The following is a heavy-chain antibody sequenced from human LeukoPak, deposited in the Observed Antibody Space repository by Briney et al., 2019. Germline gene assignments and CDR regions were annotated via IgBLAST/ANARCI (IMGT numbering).Heavy chain of an antibody. D-gene: IGHD2-21*02. CDR1: GGSISSYY. CDR3: AREPSILEVTNWFDP. V-gene: IGHV4-4*07. Sequence: PSETLSLTCTVSGGSISSYYWSWIRQPAGKGLEWIGRIYTSGSTNYNPSLKSRVTMSVDTSKNQFSLKLSSVTAADTAVYYCAREPSILEVTNWFDPWGQGTLVTVSS. J-gene: IGHJ5*02. CDR2: IYTSGST.